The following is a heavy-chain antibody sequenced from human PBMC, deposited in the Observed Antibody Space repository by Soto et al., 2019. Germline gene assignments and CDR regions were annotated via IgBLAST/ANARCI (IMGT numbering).Heavy chain of an antibody. Sequence: SETLSLTCTVSGGSISSGGYCLSWIRQHPGKGLEWIGYIYYSGSTYYNPSLKSRVTISVDTSKNQFSLKLSSVTAADTAVYYCARGAWFDPWGQGTLVTVSS. CDR2: IYYSGST. CDR3: ARGAWFDP. J-gene: IGHJ5*02. V-gene: IGHV4-31*03. CDR1: GGSISSGGYC.